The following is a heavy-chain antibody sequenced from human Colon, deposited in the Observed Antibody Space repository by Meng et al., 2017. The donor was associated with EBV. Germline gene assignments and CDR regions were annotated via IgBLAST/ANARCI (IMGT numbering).Heavy chain of an antibody. CDR3: ASASYGAGCPLGEYWFDP. CDR2: LHSTGST. D-gene: IGHD3-10*01. V-gene: IGHV4-31*03. Sequence: PPQLLTPDHTVFLTSTMCGSSFSSGVPLCRGKGLDCIAYLHSTGSTYYTASLKTRLTISVGTSKNEFTLKLSSVTAADTAVYYYASASYGAGCPLGEYWFDPWGQGTLVTVSS. CDR1: LTSTMCGSSF. J-gene: IGHJ5*02.